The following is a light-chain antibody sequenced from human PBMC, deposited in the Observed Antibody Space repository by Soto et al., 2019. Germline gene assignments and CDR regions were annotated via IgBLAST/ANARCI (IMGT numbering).Light chain of an antibody. Sequence: IGVTQSRGTLPLSKGERATLSCRASQSVSINYLAWYQQKPGQAPRLLIYDASNRATGLPARFSGSGTGSGFTLTITILKPQAFAVDKCQQPRYLPNPFGQGT. CDR1: QSVSINY. CDR2: DAS. CDR3: QQPRYLPNP. V-gene: IGKV3-11*01. J-gene: IGKJ1*01.